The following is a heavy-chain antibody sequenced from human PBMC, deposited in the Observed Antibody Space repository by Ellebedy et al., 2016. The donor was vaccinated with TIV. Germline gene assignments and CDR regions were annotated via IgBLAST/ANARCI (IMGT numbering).Heavy chain of an antibody. CDR1: GASISSYY. CDR3: AREGGGYFDY. CDR2: IYYSGYT. V-gene: IGHV4-59*01. Sequence: MPSETLSLTCTVSGASISSYYWTWIRQPPGKGLEWIGYIYYSGYTKYNPSLKSRVTISLDTSKNQFSLTLSSVTAADTAVYYCAREGGGYFDYWGQGTLVTVSS. J-gene: IGHJ4*02. D-gene: IGHD3-16*01.